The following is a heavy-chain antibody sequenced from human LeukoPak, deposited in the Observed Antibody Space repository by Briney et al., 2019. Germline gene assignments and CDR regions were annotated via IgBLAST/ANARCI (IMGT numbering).Heavy chain of an antibody. CDR3: ARDEGGAPNIHSPGLDY. D-gene: IGHD2/OR15-2a*01. J-gene: IGHJ4*02. V-gene: IGHV1-46*01. CDR2: INPSGGST. CDR1: GYTFTSYY. Sequence: ASVKVSCKASGYTFTSYYMHWVRQAPGQGLEWMGIINPSGGSTSYAQKFQGRVTMTRDMSTSTVYMELSSLRSEDTAVYYCARDEGGAPNIHSPGLDYWGQGTLVTVSS.